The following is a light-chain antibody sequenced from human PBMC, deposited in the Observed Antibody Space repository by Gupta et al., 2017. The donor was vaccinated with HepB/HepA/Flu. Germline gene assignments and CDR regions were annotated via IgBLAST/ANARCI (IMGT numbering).Light chain of an antibody. V-gene: IGLV1-40*01. CDR2: GNS. CDR3: QSYDSSLSGWV. CDR1: SSNIGAGYD. Sequence: QPVLTQPPSLSGAPGQRVPISCTGSSSNIGAGYDVHWYQQLPGTAPKLLIHGNSNRPSGVPDRFSGSKSGTSASLAITGLQAEDEADYYCQSYDSSLSGWVFGGGTKLTVL. J-gene: IGLJ3*02.